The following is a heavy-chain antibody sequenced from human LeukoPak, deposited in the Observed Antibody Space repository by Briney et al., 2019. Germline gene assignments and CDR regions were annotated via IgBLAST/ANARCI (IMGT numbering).Heavy chain of an antibody. V-gene: IGHV1-8*01. Sequence: ASVKVSCKASGYTFTSYDINWVRQATGQGLEWMGWMNPNSGNTGYAQKFQGRVTMTRNTSISTAYMELSSLRSEDTAVYYCASKYYYDSSGYYYSEYWGQGTLVTVSS. J-gene: IGHJ4*02. CDR3: ASKYYYDSSGYYYSEY. CDR1: GYTFTSYD. CDR2: MNPNSGNT. D-gene: IGHD3-22*01.